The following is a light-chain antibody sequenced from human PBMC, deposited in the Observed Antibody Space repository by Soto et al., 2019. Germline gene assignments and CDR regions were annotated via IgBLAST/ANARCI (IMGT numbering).Light chain of an antibody. Sequence: QSVLTQDASVSGSPGQSITISCTGTSSDVGGFNYVSWYQQHPGKAPKLMIYDVFTRPSGVSNRFSGSKSGNTASLTISALQAEDEADYYCTSWTSTSTYVFGSGTKVNVL. CDR1: SSDVGGFNY. CDR2: DVF. J-gene: IGLJ1*01. CDR3: TSWTSTSTYV. V-gene: IGLV2-14*03.